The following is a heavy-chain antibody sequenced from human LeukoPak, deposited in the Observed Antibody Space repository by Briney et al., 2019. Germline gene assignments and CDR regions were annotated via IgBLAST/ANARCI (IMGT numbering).Heavy chain of an antibody. D-gene: IGHD3-3*01. CDR1: GYTFTGYY. V-gene: IGHV1-2*06. Sequence: GASVKVSCKASGYTFTGYYMHWVRQAPGQGLEWMGRINPNSGGTNYAQKFQGRVTMTRDTSISTAYMELSRLRSDDTAVYYCARDRRDYDFWSGYYPYYYYYYGMDVWGQGTTVTVSS. J-gene: IGHJ6*02. CDR3: ARDRRDYDFWSGYYPYYYYYYGMDV. CDR2: INPNSGGT.